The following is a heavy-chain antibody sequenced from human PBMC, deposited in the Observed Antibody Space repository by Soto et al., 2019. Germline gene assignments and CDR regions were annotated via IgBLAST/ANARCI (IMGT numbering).Heavy chain of an antibody. CDR3: ARAIPYCDETWCFRPFDY. J-gene: IGHJ4*02. D-gene: IGHD2-21*01. CDR2: LNSDGSST. V-gene: IGHV3-74*01. CDR1: GFTFTNYW. Sequence: EVQLVESGGGLAQPGGSLRLSCAASGFTFTNYWMHWVRQVPGKGLVWVSRLNSDGSSTTYADPVKGRFAISRDNAKNTLYLQMNGLRAEDSAVYFCARAIPYCDETWCFRPFDYWGQGTLVTVSS.